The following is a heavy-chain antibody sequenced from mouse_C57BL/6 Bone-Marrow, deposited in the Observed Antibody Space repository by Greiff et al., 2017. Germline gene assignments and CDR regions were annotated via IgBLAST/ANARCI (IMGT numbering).Heavy chain of an antibody. J-gene: IGHJ2*01. D-gene: IGHD4-1*01. CDR1: GFNIKDDY. Sequence: EVQLKESGAELVRPGASVKLSCTASGFNIKDDYMHWVKQRPEQGLEWIGWIDPENGDTEYASKFQGKATITADTSSNTTYLQRSSLTSEDTAVYYSISNWVDYWGQGTTLTVSS. CDR2: IDPENGDT. CDR3: ISNWVDY. V-gene: IGHV14-4*01.